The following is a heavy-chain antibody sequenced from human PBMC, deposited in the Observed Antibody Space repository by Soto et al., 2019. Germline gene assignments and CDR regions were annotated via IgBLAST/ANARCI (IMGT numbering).Heavy chain of an antibody. V-gene: IGHV1-24*01. CDR2: FDPEDGET. CDR3: ATVEYSSSPDAFDI. D-gene: IGHD6-6*01. J-gene: IGHJ3*02. Sequence: SVKVSCKVSGYTLTELSMHWVREAPGKGLEWMGGFDPEDGETIYAQKFQGRVTMTEDTSTDTAYMELSSLRSEDTAVYYCATVEYSSSPDAFDIWGQGTMVTVSS. CDR1: GYTLTELS.